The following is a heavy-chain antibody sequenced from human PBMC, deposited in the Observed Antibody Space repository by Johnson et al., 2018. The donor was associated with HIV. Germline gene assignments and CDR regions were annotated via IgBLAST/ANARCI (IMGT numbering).Heavy chain of an antibody. CDR2: INWNGGST. V-gene: IGHV3-20*04. CDR1: GFTFDDYG. CDR3: ARGRKDLEAADGLDNDGFDM. J-gene: IGHJ3*02. Sequence: VQLVESGGGVVRPGGSLRLSCAASGFTFDDYGMSWVRQAPGKGLEWVSGINWNGGSTGYADSVKGRFTISRDISKNTLYLQMDSLRPDDTALYYCARGRKDLEAADGLDNDGFDMWGQGTLVTVSS. D-gene: IGHD6-13*01.